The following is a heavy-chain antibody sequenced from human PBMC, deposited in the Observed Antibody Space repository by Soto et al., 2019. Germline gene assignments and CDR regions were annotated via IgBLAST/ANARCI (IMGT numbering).Heavy chain of an antibody. Sequence: GSLRLSCAASGFTFSNTWMHWVRQAPGKGLVWVSHINSDGTTTTYADSVKGRFTISRDNAKNTVHLQMNSLRAEDTAVYYCATDGSYAQHVWGQGTTVTVSS. CDR1: GFTFSNTW. CDR2: INSDGTTT. V-gene: IGHV3-74*01. CDR3: ATDGSYAQHV. D-gene: IGHD2-2*01. J-gene: IGHJ6*02.